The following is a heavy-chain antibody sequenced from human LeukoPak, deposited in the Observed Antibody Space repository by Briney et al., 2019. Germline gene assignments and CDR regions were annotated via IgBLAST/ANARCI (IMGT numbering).Heavy chain of an antibody. CDR1: GFTFSSYE. Sequence: GGSPRLSCAASGFTFSSYEMNWVRQAPGKGLEWVSYISSSGSTIYYADSVKGRFTISRDNAKNSLYLQMNSLRAEDTAVYYCARDNVNYDFWSGYSVPYAFDIWGQGTMVTVSS. CDR2: ISSSGSTI. D-gene: IGHD3-3*01. CDR3: ARDNVNYDFWSGYSVPYAFDI. J-gene: IGHJ3*02. V-gene: IGHV3-48*03.